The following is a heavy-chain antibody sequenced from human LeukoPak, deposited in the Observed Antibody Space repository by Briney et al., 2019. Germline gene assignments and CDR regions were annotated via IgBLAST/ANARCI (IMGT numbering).Heavy chain of an antibody. CDR2: ISSSSSYI. V-gene: IGHV3-21*01. Sequence: PGGSLRLSCAASGFTFSSYSMNWVRQAPGKGLQWVSSISSSSSYIYYADSVKGRFIISRDNAKNSLYLQMNSLRAEDTAVYYCAREVSGYATSCYDYWGQGTLVTVCS. CDR3: AREVSGYATSCYDY. D-gene: IGHD2-2*01. J-gene: IGHJ4*02. CDR1: GFTFSSYS.